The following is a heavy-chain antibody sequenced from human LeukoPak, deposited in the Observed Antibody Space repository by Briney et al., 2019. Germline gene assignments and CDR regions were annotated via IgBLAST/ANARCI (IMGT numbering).Heavy chain of an antibody. J-gene: IGHJ5*02. D-gene: IGHD2-2*01. CDR3: ARDLGYCSSTSCYAANNWFDP. Sequence: ASVKVSCKASGYIFTVYYMHWVRQAPGQGLEWMGWINPNSGGTNYAQRFQGRVTMTRDTSISTAYMELSRLRSDDTAVYYCARDLGYCSSTSCYAANNWFDPWGQGTLVTVSS. CDR1: GYIFTVYY. V-gene: IGHV1-2*02. CDR2: INPNSGGT.